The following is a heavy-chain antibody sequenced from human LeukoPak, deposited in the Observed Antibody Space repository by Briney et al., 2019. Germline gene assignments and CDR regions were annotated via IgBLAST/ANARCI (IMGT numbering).Heavy chain of an antibody. J-gene: IGHJ4*02. D-gene: IGHD3-3*01. CDR1: GGSISSSPYY. Sequence: PSETLSLTCTVSGGSISSSPYYWSWIRQPPGKGLEWIGYIYLSGSTYYNPSLKSRVTISVDTSKNQFSLKLSSVTAADTAVCYCARQSPHGVNFDYWGQGTLVTVSS. CDR2: IYLSGST. CDR3: ARQSPHGVNFDY. V-gene: IGHV4-30-2*05.